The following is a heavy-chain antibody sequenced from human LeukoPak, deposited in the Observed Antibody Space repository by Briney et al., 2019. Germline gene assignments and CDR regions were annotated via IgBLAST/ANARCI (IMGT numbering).Heavy chain of an antibody. CDR2: IYWNDDK. Sequence: SGPTLVKPTQTLTLTCTFSGFSLSTSGVGVGWIRQPPGKALEWLALIYWNDDKRYSPSLKSRLTITKDTSKNQVVLTMTNMDPVDTATYYCAHRVPQDSSGYDAFDIWGQGTMVTVSS. V-gene: IGHV2-5*01. CDR1: GFSLSTSGVG. CDR3: AHRVPQDSSGYDAFDI. J-gene: IGHJ3*02. D-gene: IGHD3-22*01.